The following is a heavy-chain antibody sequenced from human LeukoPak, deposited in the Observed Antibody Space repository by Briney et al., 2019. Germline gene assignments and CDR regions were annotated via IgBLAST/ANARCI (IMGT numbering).Heavy chain of an antibody. J-gene: IGHJ3*02. CDR1: GGSSCGYY. CDR2: INHRGST. V-gene: IGHV4-34*01. Sequence: LGTPSLTCAVYGGSSCGYYWSWIREPPGKGGERIGEINHRGSTNYTTPLKSRATISVDKSKNQFSLKLSSVTAADTAVYYCARGRKTIAVAGTFRSQLSAFDIWGQGTMVTVSS. CDR3: ARGRKTIAVAGTFRSQLSAFDI. D-gene: IGHD6-19*01.